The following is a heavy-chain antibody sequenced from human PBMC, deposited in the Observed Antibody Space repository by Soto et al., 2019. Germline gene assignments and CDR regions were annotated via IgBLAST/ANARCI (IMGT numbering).Heavy chain of an antibody. CDR2: INPNSGGT. J-gene: IGHJ4*02. CDR1: GYTFTGYY. V-gene: IGHV1-2*02. Sequence: QVQLVQSGAEVKKPGASVKVSCKASGYTFTGYYIHWVRQAPGQGLEWMGWINPNSGGTKYPQKFQDRITLTRDTSIRTVYMSLTGLKSDDTAVYFCARDLAKGGGSAGCDYWGQGTLVADSS. D-gene: IGHD2-15*01. CDR3: ARDLAKGGGSAGCDY.